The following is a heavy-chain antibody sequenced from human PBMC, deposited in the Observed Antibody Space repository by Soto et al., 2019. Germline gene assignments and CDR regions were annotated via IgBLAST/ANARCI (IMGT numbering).Heavy chain of an antibody. CDR2: IYWDDDK. V-gene: IGHV2-5*02. J-gene: IGHJ4*02. CDR3: AHRVRLRGDFDY. Sequence: QITLKEFDPTLVKPTQPLTLTCTFSGFSLSTSGVGVGWIRQPPGKALEWLALIYWDDDKRYSPSLKSKLTIPQDTSKNQVVITMTNMDAVDTATYYCAHRVRLRGDFDYWGQGTLVSVSS. CDR1: GFSLSTSGVG.